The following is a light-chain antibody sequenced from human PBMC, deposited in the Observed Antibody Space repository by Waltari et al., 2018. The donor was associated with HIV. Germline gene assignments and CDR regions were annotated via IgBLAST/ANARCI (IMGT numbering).Light chain of an antibody. CDR2: WAS. J-gene: IGKJ1*01. CDR1: QSVLYSSNNKNY. V-gene: IGKV4-1*01. CDR3: QQYYSTPRT. Sequence: DIVMTQVPDSLAVSLGERATINCKSSQSVLYSSNNKNYLAWYQQKPGQAPKLLIYWASTRESGVPDRFSGSGSGTDFTLTISSLQAEDVAVYYCQQYYSTPRTFGQGTKVEVK.